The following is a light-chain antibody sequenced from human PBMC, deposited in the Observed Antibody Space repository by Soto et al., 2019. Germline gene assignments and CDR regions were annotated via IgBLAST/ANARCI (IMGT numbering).Light chain of an antibody. V-gene: IGLV2-8*01. Sequence: QSALTQPPSASGSPGQSVAISCTGTSSDVGGYNYVSWYQQHPGKAPKLMIYEVNKRPSGVPDRFSGSNSGNTPSLTVSGLQAEDEADYYCSSYAGSSNVFGTGTKLTVL. CDR2: EVN. J-gene: IGLJ1*01. CDR1: SSDVGGYNY. CDR3: SSYAGSSNV.